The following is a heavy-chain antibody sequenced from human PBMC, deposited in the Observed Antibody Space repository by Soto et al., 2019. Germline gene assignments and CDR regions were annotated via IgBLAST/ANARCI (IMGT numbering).Heavy chain of an antibody. CDR3: ARPRATPAGYSYSGWDNWFDP. J-gene: IGHJ5*02. CDR1: GYTFTGYY. V-gene: IGHV1-2*02. CDR2: IIPILGIA. Sequence: ASVKVSCKASGYTFTGYYMHWVRQAPGQGLEWMGRIIPILGIAIYAQKFQGRVTMTTDTSTSTAYMELRSLRSDDTAVYYCARPRATPAGYSYSGWDNWFDPWGQGTLVTVSS. D-gene: IGHD5-18*01.